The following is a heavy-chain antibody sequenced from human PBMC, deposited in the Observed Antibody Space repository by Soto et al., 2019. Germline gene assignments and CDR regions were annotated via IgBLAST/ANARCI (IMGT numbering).Heavy chain of an antibody. CDR2: IIPISSTT. CDR1: GGNFITFA. J-gene: IGHJ6*02. V-gene: IGHV1-69*01. D-gene: IGHD7-27*01. CDR3: AKKLGIDPFGSYGLDV. Sequence: QVELVQSGAEVKKPGSSVKVSCQASGGNFITFAISWVRQAPGQGLEWMGEIIPISSTTKSAHKFQDRVTISADGSPSTVHMELRSLNSEDTAIYFCAKKLGIDPFGSYGLDVWGQGTTVTVYS.